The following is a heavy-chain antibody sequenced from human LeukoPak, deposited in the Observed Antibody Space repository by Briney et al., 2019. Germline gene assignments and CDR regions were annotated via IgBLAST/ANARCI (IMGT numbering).Heavy chain of an antibody. CDR2: INHSGST. J-gene: IGHJ4*02. CDR1: GGSFSGYY. V-gene: IGHV4-34*01. D-gene: IGHD3-10*01. Sequence: SETLSLTCAVYGGSFSGYYWSWIRQPPGKGLEWIGEINHSGSTNYNPSLKSRVTISVDTSKNQFSLKLSSVTAADTAVYYCARLSYCGSGGDWGQGTLVTVSS. CDR3: ARLSYCGSGGD.